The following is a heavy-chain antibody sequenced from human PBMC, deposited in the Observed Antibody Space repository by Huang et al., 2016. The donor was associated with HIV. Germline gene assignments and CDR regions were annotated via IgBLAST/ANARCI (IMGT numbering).Heavy chain of an antibody. J-gene: IGHJ5*02. V-gene: IGHV4-59*11. CDR1: GASISSHY. CDR3: ARVWAASGSFWFDP. D-gene: IGHD6-13*01. CDR2: IYFSATT. Sequence: QVQLQESGPGLVKPAETLSLTCSVSGASISSHYWTWIRQPPGKGLELVGPIYFSATTRYNPSLRSRLTMSSDSSRNQVSLKLTSVFAADTAVYYCARVWAASGSFWFDPWGQGTLVTVSS.